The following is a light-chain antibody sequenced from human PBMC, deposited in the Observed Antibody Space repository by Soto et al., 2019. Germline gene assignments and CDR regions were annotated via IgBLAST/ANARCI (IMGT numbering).Light chain of an antibody. CDR1: QSISSY. Sequence: DIQMTQSPSSLSASVGDRVTIAFRASQSISSYLSWYQQKPGKAPKLLIYDASTLQRGVPSRFSGSGSGTYFTLTISGLQPEDFATYYCQQTFTTLTFGGGTKVDIK. J-gene: IGKJ4*01. CDR3: QQTFTTLT. CDR2: DAS. V-gene: IGKV1-39*01.